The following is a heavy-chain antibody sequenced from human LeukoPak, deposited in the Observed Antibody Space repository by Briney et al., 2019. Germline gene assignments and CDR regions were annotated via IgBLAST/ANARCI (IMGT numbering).Heavy chain of an antibody. CDR1: GFTFSSHG. Sequence: GGSLRLSCAASGFTFSSHGMNWVRQAPGKGLEWVSSISNSGNYIYYADSLKGRFTISRDNAKNSLYLQMNSLRAEDTAVYYCATDIVAVPAAQYYWGQGTLVTVSS. J-gene: IGHJ4*02. D-gene: IGHD2-2*01. CDR3: ATDIVAVPAAQYY. CDR2: ISNSGNYI. V-gene: IGHV3-21*01.